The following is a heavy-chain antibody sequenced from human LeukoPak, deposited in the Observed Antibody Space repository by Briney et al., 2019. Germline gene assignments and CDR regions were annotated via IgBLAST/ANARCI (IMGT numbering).Heavy chain of an antibody. D-gene: IGHD2-21*02. CDR3: ARDFVVVTAIPSSNFDL. CDR1: GFTFSDYY. V-gene: IGHV3-11*04. J-gene: IGHJ2*01. Sequence: GGSLRLSCAASGFTFSDYYMTWIRQAPGKGLEWVSYISTTSTAIYYADSVRGRFTISRDNSKNTLYLQMNSLRAEDTAVYYCARDFVVVTAIPSSNFDLWGRGTLVTVSS. CDR2: ISTTSTAI.